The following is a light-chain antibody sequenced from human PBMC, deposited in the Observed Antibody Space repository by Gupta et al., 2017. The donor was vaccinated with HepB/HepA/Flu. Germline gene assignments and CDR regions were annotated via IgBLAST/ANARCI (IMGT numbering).Light chain of an antibody. CDR1: QDIRYY. V-gene: IGKV1-33*01. J-gene: IGKJ4*01. CDR2: AVS. CDR3: QQYGNLPLT. Sequence: DIQMTQSPTALSASVGDRVTISCQASQDIRYYLNWYQQKPGKAPKLLIYAVSNLTTGVPSRFTGSGSGTDFTFTISRLQPEDIATYFCQQYGNLPLTFGGGPKVEFE.